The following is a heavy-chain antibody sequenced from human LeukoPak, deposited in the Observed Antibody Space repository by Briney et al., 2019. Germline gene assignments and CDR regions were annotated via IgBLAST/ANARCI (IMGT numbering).Heavy chain of an antibody. CDR1: GGSISSGDYY. CDR3: ARPYYYDSRIDP. J-gene: IGHJ5*02. CDR2: MYYSGST. D-gene: IGHD3-22*01. Sequence: SQTLSLTCTVSGGSISSGDYYWSWIRQPPGKGLEWIAYMYYSGSTYYDPSLKSRVTMSADTSKNQLSLKLSSVTAADTAVYYCARPYYYDSRIDPWGQGILVTVSS. V-gene: IGHV4-30-4*01.